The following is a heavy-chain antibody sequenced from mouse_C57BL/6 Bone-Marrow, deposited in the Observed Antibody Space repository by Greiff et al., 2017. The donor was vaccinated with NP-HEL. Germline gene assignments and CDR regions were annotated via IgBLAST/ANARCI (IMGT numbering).Heavy chain of an antibody. CDR2: IWSGGST. CDR3: ASYGYDEGDY. V-gene: IGHV2-2*01. Sequence: VQRVESGPGLVQPSQSLSITCTVSGFSLTSYGVHWVRQSPGKGLEWLGVIWSGGSTDYTAAFISRLSISKDNSKSQVFFKMNSLQADDTAIYYCASYGYDEGDYWGQGTTLTVSS. CDR1: GFSLTSYG. D-gene: IGHD2-2*01. J-gene: IGHJ2*01.